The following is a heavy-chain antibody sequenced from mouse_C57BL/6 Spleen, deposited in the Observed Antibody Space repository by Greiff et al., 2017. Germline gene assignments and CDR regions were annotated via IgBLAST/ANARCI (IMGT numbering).Heavy chain of an antibody. CDR2: IDPETGGT. CDR1: GYTFTDYE. Sequence: QVQLQQSGAELVRPGASVTLSCKASGYTFTDYEMHWVKQTPVHGLEWIGAIDPETGGTAYNQKFKGKAILTADKSSSTAYMELRSLTSEDSAVYYGTRGTGTRDDYWGQGTTLTVSS. CDR3: TRGTGTRDDY. V-gene: IGHV1-15*01. D-gene: IGHD4-1*01. J-gene: IGHJ2*01.